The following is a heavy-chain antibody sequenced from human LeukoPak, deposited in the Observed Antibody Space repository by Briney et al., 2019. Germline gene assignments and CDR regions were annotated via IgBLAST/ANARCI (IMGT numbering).Heavy chain of an antibody. V-gene: IGHV4-61*08. Sequence: SETLSLTCTVSGGSISSGDYYWSWIRQPPGKELEWIGYVHYSGTTNYNSSLKSRVIISMDTSKNQFSLKLSSVTAADTAVYYCAREHDYGRFDYWGQGTLVTVSS. D-gene: IGHD4-17*01. CDR3: AREHDYGRFDY. CDR1: GGSISSGDYY. J-gene: IGHJ4*02. CDR2: VHYSGTT.